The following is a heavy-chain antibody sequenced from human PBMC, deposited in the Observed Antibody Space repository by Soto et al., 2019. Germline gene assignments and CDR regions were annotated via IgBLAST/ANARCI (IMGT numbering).Heavy chain of an antibody. CDR1: GFTFSDYY. CDR2: ISGSSSYT. V-gene: IGHV3-11*05. J-gene: IGHJ4*02. D-gene: IGHD6-13*01. Sequence: GGSLRLSCAASGFTFSDYYMSWIRQAPGKGLEWVSYISGSSSYTNYADSVKGRFTISRDNAKNSLYLQMNSLRAEDTAVYYCAKDQGSSWYEIDYWGQGTLVTVSS. CDR3: AKDQGSSWYEIDY.